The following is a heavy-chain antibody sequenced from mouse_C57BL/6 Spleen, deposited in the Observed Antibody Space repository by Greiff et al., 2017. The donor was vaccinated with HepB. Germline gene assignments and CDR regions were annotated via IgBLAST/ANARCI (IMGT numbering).Heavy chain of an antibody. CDR2: IDPSDSET. CDR3: ARRVLTTVVAPYWYFDV. Sequence: QVQLQQPGAELVRPGSSVKLSCKASGYTFTSYWMHWVKQRPIQGLEWIGNIDPSDSETHYNQKFKDKATLTVDKSSSTAYMQLSSLTSEDSAVYYCARRVLTTVVAPYWYFDVWGTGTTVTVSS. J-gene: IGHJ1*03. CDR1: GYTFTSYW. V-gene: IGHV1-52*01. D-gene: IGHD1-1*01.